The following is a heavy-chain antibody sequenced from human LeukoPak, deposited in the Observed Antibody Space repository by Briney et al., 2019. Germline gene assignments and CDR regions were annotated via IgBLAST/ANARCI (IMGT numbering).Heavy chain of an antibody. V-gene: IGHV3-74*01. CDR1: GNYW. CDR3: VSFYETY. CDR2: INGDGSWT. Sequence: SGGSLRLSWAASGNYWMPWVGQAPGKGLVWVSHINGDGSWTTYADSVKGRFTISKDNAKNTVYLQMNNLRAEDTAVYYCVSFYETYWGRGTLVTVSS. D-gene: IGHD2-2*01. J-gene: IGHJ4*02.